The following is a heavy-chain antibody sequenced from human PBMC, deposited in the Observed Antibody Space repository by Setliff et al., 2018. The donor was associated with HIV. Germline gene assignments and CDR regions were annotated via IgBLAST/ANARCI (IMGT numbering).Heavy chain of an antibody. CDR3: VRDPPLTPTDADHPFDI. V-gene: IGHV4-38-2*02. CDR2: IYHGGTT. J-gene: IGHJ3*02. D-gene: IGHD2-21*02. Sequence: PSETLSLTCAVSGYSISSGYYWGWIRQPPGKGLEWIGSIYHGGTTYYNPSLKSRSTISEDTSKNQFSLSLSSVTAADTAVYYCVRDPPLTPTDADHPFDIWGQGTMVTVSS. CDR1: GYSISSGYY.